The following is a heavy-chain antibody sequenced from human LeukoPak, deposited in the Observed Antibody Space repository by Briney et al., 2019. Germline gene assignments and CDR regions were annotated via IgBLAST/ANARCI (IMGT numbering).Heavy chain of an antibody. D-gene: IGHD4-23*01. V-gene: IGHV3-23*01. CDR1: GFTFSIYA. CDR2: VSASGGST. Sequence: GSLRLSRAASGFTFSIYAMNWVRQAPGKGLEWISTVSASGGSTYYTDSIKGRFTISRDNSKNTLYLQMNSLRADDTAVYYCAKLTVVDYWGQGTLVTVSS. CDR3: AKLTVVDY. J-gene: IGHJ4*02.